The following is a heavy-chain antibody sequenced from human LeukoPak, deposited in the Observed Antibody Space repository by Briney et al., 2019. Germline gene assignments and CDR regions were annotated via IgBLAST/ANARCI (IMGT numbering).Heavy chain of an antibody. CDR2: ISFDGSNK. CDR1: GFTFSTHG. V-gene: IGHV3-30*03. J-gene: IGHJ4*02. D-gene: IGHD4-23*01. Sequence: PGGSLRLSCVASGFTFSTHGMHWVRQAPGKGLEWVAVISFDGSNKYYAGSVKGRFTISRDNAKNSLYLQMNSLRAEDTAVYYCASLYGGNSFGRDYYFDYWGQGTLVTVSS. CDR3: ASLYGGNSFGRDYYFDY.